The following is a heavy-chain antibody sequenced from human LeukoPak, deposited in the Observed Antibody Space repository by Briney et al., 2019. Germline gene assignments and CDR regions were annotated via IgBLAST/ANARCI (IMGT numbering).Heavy chain of an antibody. Sequence: GASVKVSCKASGYTFTGHYMHWVRQAPGQGLEWMGWINPNSGGTNYAQKFQGRVTMTRDTSISTAYMELSRLRSDDTAAYYCARDGGYYYDSSGYRTYYYYYMDVWGKGTTVTVSS. CDR2: INPNSGGT. D-gene: IGHD3-22*01. J-gene: IGHJ6*03. V-gene: IGHV1-2*02. CDR1: GYTFTGHY. CDR3: ARDGGYYYDSSGYRTYYYYYMDV.